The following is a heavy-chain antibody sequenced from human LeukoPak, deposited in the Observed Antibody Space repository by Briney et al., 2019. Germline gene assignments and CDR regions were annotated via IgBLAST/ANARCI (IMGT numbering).Heavy chain of an antibody. CDR3: ATVSDYGRSFDY. D-gene: IGHD4-17*01. CDR2: FDPEDGET. V-gene: IGHV1-24*01. J-gene: IGHJ4*02. Sequence: ASVKVSCKVSGCTLTELSMHWVRQAPGKGLEWMGGFDPEDGETIYAQKFQGRVTMTEDTSTDTAYMELSSLRSEDTAVYYCATVSDYGRSFDYWGQGTLVTVSS. CDR1: GCTLTELS.